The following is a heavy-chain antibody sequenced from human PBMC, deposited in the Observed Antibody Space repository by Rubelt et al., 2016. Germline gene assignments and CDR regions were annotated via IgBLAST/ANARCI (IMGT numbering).Heavy chain of an antibody. V-gene: IGHV1-69*01. CDR3: ALLWFGELFRRDY. J-gene: IGHJ4*02. Sequence: QVQLVQSGAEVKKPGSSVKVSCKASGGTFSSYAIRWVRPAPGHGLEWMGGTIPLFGTANAGQQFQGRVTITADESTSTAYVELSSLRSEDPAVYYCALLWFGELFRRDYWGQGTLVTVSS. CDR2: TIPLFGTA. CDR1: GGTFSSYA. D-gene: IGHD3-10*01.